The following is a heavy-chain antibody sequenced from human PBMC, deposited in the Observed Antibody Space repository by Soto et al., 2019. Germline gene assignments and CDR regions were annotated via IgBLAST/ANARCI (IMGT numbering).Heavy chain of an antibody. D-gene: IGHD5-18*01. V-gene: IGHV3-74*03. CDR1: GFTFANHW. CDR3: VDTFSLAY. Sequence: EVQMVESGGGLVQPGGSLRLSCAASGFTFANHWMHWVRQAPGKGLVWVSHINNDGSSTTYADSVKGRFTISRDDAKNILYLQMNSLRAEDTALYYCVDTFSLAYWGQGIQVTVSS. J-gene: IGHJ4*02. CDR2: INNDGSST.